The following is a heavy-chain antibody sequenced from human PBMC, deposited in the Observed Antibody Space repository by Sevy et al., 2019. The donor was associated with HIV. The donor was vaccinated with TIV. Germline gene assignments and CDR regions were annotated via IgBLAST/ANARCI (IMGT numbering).Heavy chain of an antibody. CDR1: GFTFNIYS. J-gene: IGHJ4*02. Sequence: GGSLRLSCAASGFTFNIYSMNWVRQAPGKGLEWVSSISGSSSYIFYADSVKGRFNISRDNAKNSLYLQMNSLRAEDTAVYYCARGRGDPRADCFDYWGQGTLVTVSS. V-gene: IGHV3-21*01. D-gene: IGHD2-21*02. CDR2: ISGSSSYI. CDR3: ARGRGDPRADCFDY.